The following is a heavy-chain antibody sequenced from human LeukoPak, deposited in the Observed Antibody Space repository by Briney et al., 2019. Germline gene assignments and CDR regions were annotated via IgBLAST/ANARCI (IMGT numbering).Heavy chain of an antibody. CDR3: AKGTGRYWTFFDS. D-gene: IGHD1-26*01. J-gene: IGHJ4*02. CDR2: ISWNGGSI. V-gene: IGHV3-9*01. CDR1: GFSFYEYA. Sequence: GRSLRLSCAASGFSFYEYAMHWVRQAPGKGLEWVSGISWNGGSIDYVDSVKGGLTISRDNAKNSLYLQMNSLRPEDTALYYCAKGTGRYWTFFDSWGQGTHVIVSS.